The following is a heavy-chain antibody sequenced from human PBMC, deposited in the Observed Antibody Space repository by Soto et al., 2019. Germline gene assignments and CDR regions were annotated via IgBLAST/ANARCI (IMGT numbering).Heavy chain of an antibody. CDR1: GGSISSGDYY. CDR2: IYYSGST. D-gene: IGHD5-18*01. J-gene: IGHJ4*02. CDR3: ARAYESYGSEGRAYYFDY. Sequence: SETLSLTCTVSGGSISSGDYYWSWIRQPPGKGLEWIGYIYYSGSTYYNPSLKSRVTISVDTSKNQFSLKLSSVTAADTAVYYCARAYESYGSEGRAYYFDYWGQGTLVTVSS. V-gene: IGHV4-30-4*01.